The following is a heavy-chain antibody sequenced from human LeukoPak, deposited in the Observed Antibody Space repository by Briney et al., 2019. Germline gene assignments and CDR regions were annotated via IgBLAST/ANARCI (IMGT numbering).Heavy chain of an antibody. CDR1: GDSISSGNYY. CDR3: ARVTTGGYYNC. CDR2: IYSTGST. J-gene: IGHJ4*02. Sequence: SETMSLTCSVSGDSISSGNYYWTWIRQPAGKGLEWIGRIYSTGSTNYNPSLKSRVTISVDTSKNQFSLRLISVTAADTAVYYCARVTTGGYYNCWGQGTLVTVS. V-gene: IGHV4-61*02. D-gene: IGHD3-22*01.